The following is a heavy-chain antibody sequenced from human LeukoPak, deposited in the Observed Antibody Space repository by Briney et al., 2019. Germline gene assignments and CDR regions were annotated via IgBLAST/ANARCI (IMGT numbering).Heavy chain of an antibody. CDR1: GYSFTSYW. J-gene: IGHJ4*02. V-gene: IGHV5-51*01. D-gene: IGHD3-22*01. CDR3: ARRMSYYDSSGYYYVWGYYFDY. Sequence: GESLKISCKGSGYSFTSYWIGWVRQMPGKGLECMGIIYPGDSDTRYSPSFQGQVTISADKSISTAYLQWSSLKASDTAMYYCARRMSYYDSSGYYYVWGYYFDYWGQGTLVTVSS. CDR2: IYPGDSDT.